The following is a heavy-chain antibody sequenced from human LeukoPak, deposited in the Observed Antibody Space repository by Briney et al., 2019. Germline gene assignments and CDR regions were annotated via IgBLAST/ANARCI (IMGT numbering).Heavy chain of an antibody. CDR1: GFMFRTYS. CDR2: IVSSSSLT. Sequence: PGGSLRLSCAASGFMFRTYSMDWVRQAPGKGLEWVSSIVSSSSLTYYADSMKGRFTIYRDNARSSLFLQMNSLRAEDTAVYYCARENSGSYGGDDYWGQGTLVTVSS. V-gene: IGHV3-21*01. J-gene: IGHJ4*02. D-gene: IGHD1-26*01. CDR3: ARENSGSYGGDDY.